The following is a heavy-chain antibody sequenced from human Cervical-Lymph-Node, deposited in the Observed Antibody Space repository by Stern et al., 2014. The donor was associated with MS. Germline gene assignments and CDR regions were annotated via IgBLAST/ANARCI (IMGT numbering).Heavy chain of an antibody. CDR1: GGTFSKFP. CDR2: MFPVFGTP. J-gene: IGHJ5*02. Sequence: DQLAESGAEVTKPGSSVKDSCKASGGTFSKFPSSWVRQAPGQGLEWMGGMFPVFGTPTYAQEFRGRVTITADVSTSTVYMELSSLRSDDTAVYYCALSSETSDRWYSLGYDLWGQGTLVTVSS. V-gene: IGHV1-69*01. CDR3: ALSSETSDRWYSLGYDL. D-gene: IGHD6-13*01.